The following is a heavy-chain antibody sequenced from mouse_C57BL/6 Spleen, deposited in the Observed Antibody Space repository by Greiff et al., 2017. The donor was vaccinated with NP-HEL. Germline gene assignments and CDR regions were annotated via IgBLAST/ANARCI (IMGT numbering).Heavy chain of an antibody. Sequence: VQGVESGAELVKPGASVKISCKASGYAFSSYWMNWVKQRPGKGLEWIGQIYPGDGDTNYTGKFKGKATLTADKSSSTAYMQLSSLTSEATAVYFSARGRENCDYWGQGTTLTVSS. CDR1: GYAFSSYW. V-gene: IGHV1-80*01. CDR2: IYPGDGDT. CDR3: ARGRENCDY. J-gene: IGHJ2*01.